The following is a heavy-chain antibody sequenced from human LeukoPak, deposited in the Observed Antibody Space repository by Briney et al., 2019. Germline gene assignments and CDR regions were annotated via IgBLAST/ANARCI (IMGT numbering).Heavy chain of an antibody. D-gene: IGHD2-15*01. CDR1: GFTFSSYG. Sequence: GGSLRLSCAASGFTFSSYGMHWVRQAPGKGLEWVAVIWYDGSNKYYADSVKGRFTISRDNSKNTLYLQMNSLRAEDTAVYYCARHCSGGSCYLDYWGQGTLVTVSS. J-gene: IGHJ4*02. V-gene: IGHV3-33*01. CDR2: IWYDGSNK. CDR3: ARHCSGGSCYLDY.